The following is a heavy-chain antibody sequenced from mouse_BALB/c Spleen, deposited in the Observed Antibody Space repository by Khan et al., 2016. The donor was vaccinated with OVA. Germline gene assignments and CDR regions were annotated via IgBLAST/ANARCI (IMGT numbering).Heavy chain of an antibody. CDR1: GYTFTNYG. J-gene: IGHJ2*01. V-gene: IGHV9-1*02. CDR3: ARCRDYYGSSSYYFDY. CDR2: INTYTGES. D-gene: IGHD1-1*01. Sequence: QIQSVQSGPELKKPGETVKISCKASGYTFTNYGMNWMKQAPGKGLKWMGWINTYTGESAYAGDFKGRFAFSLETSATTVYLQIHNLNNEDMAPYYCARCRDYYGSSSYYFDYWGQGTTLTVSS.